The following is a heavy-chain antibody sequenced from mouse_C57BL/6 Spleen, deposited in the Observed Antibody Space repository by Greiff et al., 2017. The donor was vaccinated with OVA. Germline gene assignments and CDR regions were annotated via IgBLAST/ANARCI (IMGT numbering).Heavy chain of an antibody. V-gene: IGHV1-61*01. CDR1: GYTFTSYW. J-gene: IGHJ3*01. D-gene: IGHD2-5*01. CDR2: LYPSDSDP. Sequence: QVQLQQPGAELVRPGSSVKLSCKASGYTFTSYWMDWVKQRPGPGLEWIGHLYPSDSDPHYNQKFKDKATLTVDNSASTAYMQLSSLTSDDAAVYYGARSRLDYYSNYVGAYWGQGTLVTVSA. CDR3: ARSRLDYYSNYVGAY.